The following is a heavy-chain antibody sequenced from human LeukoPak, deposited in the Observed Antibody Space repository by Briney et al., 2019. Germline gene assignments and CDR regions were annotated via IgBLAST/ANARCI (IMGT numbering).Heavy chain of an antibody. Sequence: KPSETLSLTCTVSGGSISSYYWSWIRQPPGKGLEWIAYIYYSGSINYNPSLKSRVTISVDKSKNQFSLKLSSVTAADTAVYYCARDGYNWFDPWGQGTLVTVSS. V-gene: IGHV4-59*12. CDR3: ARDGYNWFDP. D-gene: IGHD5-12*01. CDR2: IYYSGSI. J-gene: IGHJ5*02. CDR1: GGSISSYY.